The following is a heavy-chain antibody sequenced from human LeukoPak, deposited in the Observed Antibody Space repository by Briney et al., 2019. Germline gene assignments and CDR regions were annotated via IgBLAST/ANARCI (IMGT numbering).Heavy chain of an antibody. CDR2: IYYSGST. V-gene: IGHV4-39*07. J-gene: IGHJ4*02. Sequence: SQTLSLTCTVSGGSISSGSYYWSWIRQPPGKGLEWIGSIYYSGSTYYNPSLKSRVTISVDTSKNQFSLKLSSVTAADTAVYYCARDLDTMKDYWGQGTLVTVSS. D-gene: IGHD3-22*01. CDR3: ARDLDTMKDY. CDR1: GGSISSGSYY.